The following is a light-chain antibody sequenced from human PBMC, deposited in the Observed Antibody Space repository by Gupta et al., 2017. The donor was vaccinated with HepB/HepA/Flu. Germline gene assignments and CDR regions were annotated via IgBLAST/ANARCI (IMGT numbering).Light chain of an antibody. V-gene: IGKV1-39*01. J-gene: IGKJ1*01. CDR3: QQSYSTPPWT. Sequence: ASVGDRVTITCRASQSISSYINWYQQKPGKAPKLLIYAASSLQSGVPSRFSGSGSGTDFTLTISSLQPEAFATYYCQQSYSTPPWTLGQGTKVEIK. CDR1: QSISSY. CDR2: AAS.